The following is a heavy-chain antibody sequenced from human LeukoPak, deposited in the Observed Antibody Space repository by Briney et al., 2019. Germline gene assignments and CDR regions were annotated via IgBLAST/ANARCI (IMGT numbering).Heavy chain of an antibody. Sequence: PGGSLRLSCAASGFTFSNSWMSWVRQAPGKGLEWVANIKQDGSEKYYVDSVKGRFTISRDNAKNSLYLQMSSLRADDMAVYYCATLVATTRFDYWGQGTLVTVSS. D-gene: IGHD5-12*01. V-gene: IGHV3-7*01. CDR3: ATLVATTRFDY. CDR1: GFTFSNSW. J-gene: IGHJ4*02. CDR2: IKQDGSEK.